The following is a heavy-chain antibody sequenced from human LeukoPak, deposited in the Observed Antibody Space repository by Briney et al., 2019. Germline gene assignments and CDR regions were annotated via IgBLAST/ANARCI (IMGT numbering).Heavy chain of an antibody. CDR1: GGSISTYY. J-gene: IGHJ6*02. CDR2: INHSGYT. D-gene: IGHD2/OR15-2a*01. Sequence: PSETLSLTCTVSGGSISTYYWSCIRQPPGKGLEWIGYINHSGYTNSNPSLKSRVTISVDTSKNQFSLKLSSVTAADTAVYYCAKGGSTNFYYGDVWGQGTTVTVSS. CDR3: AKGGSTNFYYGDV. V-gene: IGHV4-59*01.